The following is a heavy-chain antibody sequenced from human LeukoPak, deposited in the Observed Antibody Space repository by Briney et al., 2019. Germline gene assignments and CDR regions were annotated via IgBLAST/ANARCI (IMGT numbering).Heavy chain of an antibody. V-gene: IGHV3-74*01. J-gene: IGHJ4*02. CDR1: GFTFSSYW. D-gene: IGHD2-2*01. CDR3: AKDALCSSTSCSYSGFDY. CDR2: INTDGSST. Sequence: GGSLRLSCAASGFTFSSYWMHWVRQAPGKGLVWVSRINTDGSSTSYADSVKGRFTISRDNAKNSLYLQMNSLRAEDTAVYYCAKDALCSSTSCSYSGFDYWGQGTLVTVSS.